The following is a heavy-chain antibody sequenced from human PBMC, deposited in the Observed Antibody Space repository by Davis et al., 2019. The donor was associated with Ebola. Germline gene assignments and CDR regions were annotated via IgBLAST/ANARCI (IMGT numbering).Heavy chain of an antibody. J-gene: IGHJ5*02. Sequence: SVKVSCKASGGTFSSYAISWVRQAPGQGLEWMGGIIPILGIANYAQKFQGRVTITADESTSTAYMELSSLRSEDTAVYYCARDYGYGGNSVPDATNWFDPWGQGTLVTVSS. CDR2: IIPILGIA. V-gene: IGHV1-69*10. CDR3: ARDYGYGGNSVPDATNWFDP. D-gene: IGHD4-23*01. CDR1: GGTFSSYA.